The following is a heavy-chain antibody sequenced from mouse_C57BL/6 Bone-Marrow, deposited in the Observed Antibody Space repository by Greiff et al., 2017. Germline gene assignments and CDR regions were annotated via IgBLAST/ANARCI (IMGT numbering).Heavy chain of an antibody. CDR1: GYTFTSYW. J-gene: IGHJ4*01. CDR2: IDPSDSYT. Sequence: QVQLQQPGAELVMPGASVKMSCKASGYTFTSYWMHWVKQRPGQGLEWIGEIDPSDSYTNYNQKFKVKSTLTVDTSSSTAYMQLSSLTSEDSAVYYCAGDGNYAMGYWGQGTSVTVSS. V-gene: IGHV1-69*01. D-gene: IGHD2-1*01. CDR3: AGDGNYAMGY.